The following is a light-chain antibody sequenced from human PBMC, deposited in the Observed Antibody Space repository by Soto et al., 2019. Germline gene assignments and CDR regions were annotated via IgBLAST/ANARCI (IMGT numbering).Light chain of an antibody. Sequence: QSALTQPASVSGSPGQSITISCIGTTNDIGGYKYVSWYQQHPGKAPKLIIFEVTNRPSGVSNRFSGSKSGNTASLTISGLQAEDEADFYCSSYTSTSALVFGTGTKLTVL. V-gene: IGLV2-14*01. J-gene: IGLJ1*01. CDR3: SSYTSTSALV. CDR1: TNDIGGYKY. CDR2: EVT.